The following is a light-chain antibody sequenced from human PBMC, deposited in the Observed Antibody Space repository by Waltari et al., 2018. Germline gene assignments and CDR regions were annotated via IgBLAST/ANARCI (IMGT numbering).Light chain of an antibody. V-gene: IGLV2-23*02. CDR1: TSAGGNLNL. CDR2: EVF. CDR3: CSYVRRSIWV. Sequence: QSALTPPAPVSGAPGQSIPISCSGSTSAGGNLNLVSWYQHHPGKVPKLILYEVFKTPSGCSDRFSGAKSGSTASLTISGLQAEDEATYYCCSYVRRSIWVFGGGTKVTVL. J-gene: IGLJ3*02.